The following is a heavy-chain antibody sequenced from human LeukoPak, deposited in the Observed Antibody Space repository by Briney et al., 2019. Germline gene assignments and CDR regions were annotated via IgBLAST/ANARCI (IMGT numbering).Heavy chain of an antibody. D-gene: IGHD6-6*01. Sequence: PGGSLRLSCAASGFTFSNCAMTWVRQAPGKGLEWVSAISGSAGSTCYADSVKGRLTISRDNSKNTLYLQMNSLRAEDTAVYYCAXKMSGVYSSSDYWGQGXLVTVXS. CDR3: AXKMSGVYSSSDY. CDR1: GFTFSNCA. J-gene: IGHJ4*02. V-gene: IGHV3-23*01. CDR2: ISGSAGST.